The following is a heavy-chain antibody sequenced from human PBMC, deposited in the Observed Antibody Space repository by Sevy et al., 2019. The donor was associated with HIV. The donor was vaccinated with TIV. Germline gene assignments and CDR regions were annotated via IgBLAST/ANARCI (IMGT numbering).Heavy chain of an antibody. V-gene: IGHV4-34*01. CDR2: INHSGST. D-gene: IGHD3-3*01. CDR1: GGSFSGYY. CDR3: AGGNYDFWSGFAAGGGGHYYYGMDV. Sequence: SETLSLTCAVYGGSFSGYYWSWIRQPPGKGLEWIGEINHSGSTNYNPSLKSRVTISVDTSKNQFSLKLSSVTAADTAVYYCAGGNYDFWSGFAAGGGGHYYYGMDVWGQGTTVTVSS. J-gene: IGHJ6*02.